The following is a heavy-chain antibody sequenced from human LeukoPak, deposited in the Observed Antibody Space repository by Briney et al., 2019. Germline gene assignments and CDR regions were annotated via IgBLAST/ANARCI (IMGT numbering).Heavy chain of an antibody. Sequence: SETLSLTCTVSGGSISSSSYYWGWIRQPPGKGLEWIGCIYHGGSTYYNPSLKSRVTISVDTSKNQFSLKLNSVTAADTAVYYCARGWIAVAGFDYWGQGTLVTVSS. CDR1: GGSISSSSYY. CDR2: IYHGGST. V-gene: IGHV4-39*07. CDR3: ARGWIAVAGFDY. D-gene: IGHD6-19*01. J-gene: IGHJ4*02.